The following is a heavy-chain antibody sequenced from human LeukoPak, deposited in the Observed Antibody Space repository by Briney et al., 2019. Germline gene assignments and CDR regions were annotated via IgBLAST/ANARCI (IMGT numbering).Heavy chain of an antibody. CDR3: AKETGPFDY. D-gene: IGHD3-10*01. CDR1: GFTFSSYG. V-gene: IGHV3-23*01. Sequence: GGSLRLSCAASGFTFSSYGMTWVRQPRGKGLEWVSAISGSGGSTYYADSVKGRFTISRDNSKNTLYLQMNSLRGEDTAVYYCAKETGPFDYWGQGTLVTVSS. CDR2: ISGSGGST. J-gene: IGHJ4*02.